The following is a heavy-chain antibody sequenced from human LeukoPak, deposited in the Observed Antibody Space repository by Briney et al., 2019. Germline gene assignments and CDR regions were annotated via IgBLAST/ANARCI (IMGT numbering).Heavy chain of an antibody. CDR2: ISSSRSYI. J-gene: IGHJ2*01. D-gene: IGHD1-1*01. V-gene: IGHV3-21*01. Sequence: KPGGSLRLSCAASGFTFSSYSMNWVRQAPGKGLEWVSSISSSRSYIYYVDSVKGRFTISRDNAKNSLYLQMNSLRAEDTAVYYCARDLPDEVPSFDLWGPGTLVTVSS. CDR1: GFTFSSYS. CDR3: ARDLPDEVPSFDL.